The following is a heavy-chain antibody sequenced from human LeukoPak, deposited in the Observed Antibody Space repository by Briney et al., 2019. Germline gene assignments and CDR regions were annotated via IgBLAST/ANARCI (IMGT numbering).Heavy chain of an antibody. Sequence: GGSLRLSCAASGFTFSSYTMYWVRQAPGKGLEWVSSISSSSSYIYYADSVKGRFTISRDNAKNSLYLQMNSLRAEDTAVYYCARDRGNQRGYYYYYMDVWGKGTTVTVSS. D-gene: IGHD1-14*01. CDR3: ARDRGNQRGYYYYYMDV. CDR2: ISSSSSYI. J-gene: IGHJ6*03. CDR1: GFTFSSYT. V-gene: IGHV3-21*01.